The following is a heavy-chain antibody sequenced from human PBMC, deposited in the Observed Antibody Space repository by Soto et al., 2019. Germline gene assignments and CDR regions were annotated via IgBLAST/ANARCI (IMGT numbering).Heavy chain of an antibody. D-gene: IGHD6-13*01. CDR3: ARSLLTSSWYAGS. CDR1: VYSISSGYY. J-gene: IGHJ5*02. Sequence: PSETLSLTCVVSVYSISSGYYWGWIRQPPGKGLEWIGSIYHSGTTYYNPSLKSRVTISLDTSRNQFSLKLTSVTAADTAVYYYARSLLTSSWYAGSWGQGTLVTVSS. V-gene: IGHV4-38-2*01. CDR2: IYHSGTT.